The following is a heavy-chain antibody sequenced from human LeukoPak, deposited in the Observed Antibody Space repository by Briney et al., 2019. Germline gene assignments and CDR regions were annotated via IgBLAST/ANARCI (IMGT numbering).Heavy chain of an antibody. CDR1: GGTFSSYA. CDR3: ARETYSNYYYYGMDV. V-gene: IGHV1-69*04. CDR2: IIPILGIA. D-gene: IGHD4-4*01. Sequence: ASVKVSCKASGGTFSSYAIGWVRQAPGQGLEWMGRIIPILGIANYAQKFQGRVTITADKSTSTAYMELSSLRSEDTAVYYCARETYSNYYYYGMDVWGQGTTVTVSS. J-gene: IGHJ6*02.